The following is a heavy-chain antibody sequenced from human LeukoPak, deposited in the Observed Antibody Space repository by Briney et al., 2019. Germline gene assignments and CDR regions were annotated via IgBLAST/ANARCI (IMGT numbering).Heavy chain of an antibody. CDR2: ITDDEDT. Sequence: PRGSLRLSCVASGFPFRSYAMTWVRQTPGKGLESVSVITDDEDTYYADSVKGRFTISRDNSQNTVFLQMNSLRVEDTAVYYCAKVDYWSPENYFDSWGQGTLVTVSS. V-gene: IGHV3-23*01. CDR3: AKVDYWSPENYFDS. J-gene: IGHJ4*02. CDR1: GFPFRSYA. D-gene: IGHD1-1*01.